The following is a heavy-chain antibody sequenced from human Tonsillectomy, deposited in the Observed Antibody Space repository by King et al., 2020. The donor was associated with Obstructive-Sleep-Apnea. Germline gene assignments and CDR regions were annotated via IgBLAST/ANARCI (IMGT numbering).Heavy chain of an antibody. D-gene: IGHD4-23*01. CDR2: IYHSGST. CDR1: GYSISSGYY. Sequence: VQLQESGPGLVKPSETLSLTCTVSGYSISSGYYWGWIRQPPGKGLEWIGSIYHSGSTYYNPSLKSRVTISVDTSKNQFSLKLSSVTAADTAVYYCARVDGGYWYYYYYYGMDVWGQVTTVTVSS. J-gene: IGHJ6*02. V-gene: IGHV4-38-2*02. CDR3: ARVDGGYWYYYYYYGMDV.